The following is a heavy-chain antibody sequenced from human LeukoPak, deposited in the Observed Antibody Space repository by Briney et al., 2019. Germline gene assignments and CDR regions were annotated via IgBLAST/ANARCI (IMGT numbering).Heavy chain of an antibody. V-gene: IGHV1-2*05. Sequence: ASVKVSCKASGYTFTGYYMHWVRQAPAQGLEWMGRINPNSGGTNYAQQFQGRVTMTRHTSISTANMELKRLRSDGTVVYYCARVDSGYDHGWNYWGQGTLVTVSS. CDR2: INPNSGGT. D-gene: IGHD5-12*01. J-gene: IGHJ4*02. CDR1: GYTFTGYY. CDR3: ARVDSGYDHGWNY.